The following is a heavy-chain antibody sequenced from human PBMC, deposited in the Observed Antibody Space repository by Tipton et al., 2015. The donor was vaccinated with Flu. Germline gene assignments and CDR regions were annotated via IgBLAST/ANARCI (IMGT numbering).Heavy chain of an antibody. CDR1: GYSISSGYY. Sequence: TLSLTCAVSGYSISSGYYWGWIRQPPGKGLEWIGSIYHSGSTYYNPSLKSRVTISVDTSKNQFSLKLSSVTAADTAVYYCARDQEYYGSDPWGQGTLVTVSS. V-gene: IGHV4-38-2*02. D-gene: IGHD3-10*01. CDR2: IYHSGST. CDR3: ARDQEYYGSDP. J-gene: IGHJ5*02.